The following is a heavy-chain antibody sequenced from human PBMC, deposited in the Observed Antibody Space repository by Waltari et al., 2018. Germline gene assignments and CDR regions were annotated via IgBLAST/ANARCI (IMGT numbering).Heavy chain of an antibody. D-gene: IGHD3-3*01. CDR1: GGCFSGYY. Sequence: QVQLQQWGAGLLKPSETLSLTCAVYGGCFSGYYWSWIRQPPGKGLEWIGEINHSGSTNYNPSLKSRVTISVDTSKNQFSLKLSSVTAADTAVYYCARGPYYDFWSGYYPTYYYYGMDVWGQGTTVTVSS. V-gene: IGHV4-34*01. CDR3: ARGPYYDFWSGYYPTYYYYGMDV. J-gene: IGHJ6*02. CDR2: INHSGST.